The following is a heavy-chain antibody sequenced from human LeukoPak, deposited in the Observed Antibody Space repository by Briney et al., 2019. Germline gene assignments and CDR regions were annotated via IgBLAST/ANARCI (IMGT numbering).Heavy chain of an antibody. CDR2: IYYSGIT. D-gene: IGHD1-26*01. Sequence: SETLSLACTVSGGSISSYYWSWIRQPPGKGLEWIGYIYYSGITNYNPSLKSRVTISVDTSKNQFSLKLSSVTAADTAVYYCARHDHGSYSYWGQGTLVTVSS. V-gene: IGHV4-59*08. CDR1: GGSISSYY. CDR3: ARHDHGSYSY. J-gene: IGHJ4*02.